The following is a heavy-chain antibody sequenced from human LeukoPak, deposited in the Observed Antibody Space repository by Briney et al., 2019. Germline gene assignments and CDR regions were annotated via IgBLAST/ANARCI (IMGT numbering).Heavy chain of an antibody. CDR3: ARVELELLGAFDI. D-gene: IGHD1-7*01. CDR1: GGTFSSYA. J-gene: IGHJ3*02. CDR2: IIPIFGTA. Sequence: SVKVSCKASGGTFSSYAISWVRQAPGQGLEWMGGIIPIFGTANYAQKFQGRVTITADESTSTAYMELSSLRSEDTAVYYCARVELELLGAFDIWGQGTMVTVSS. V-gene: IGHV1-69*01.